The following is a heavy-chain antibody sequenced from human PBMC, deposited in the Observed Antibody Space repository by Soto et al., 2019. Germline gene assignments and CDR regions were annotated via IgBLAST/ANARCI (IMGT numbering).Heavy chain of an antibody. D-gene: IGHD1-26*01. CDR2: ISYDGSNK. Sequence: HPGGSLRLSCAASGFTFSSYGMHWVRQAPGKGLEWVAVISYDGSNKYYADSVKGRFTISRDNSKNTLYLQMNSLRAEDTAVYYCAKDKDPLVGAPGTAFDIWGQGTMVTVSS. V-gene: IGHV3-30*18. CDR1: GFTFSSYG. J-gene: IGHJ3*02. CDR3: AKDKDPLVGAPGTAFDI.